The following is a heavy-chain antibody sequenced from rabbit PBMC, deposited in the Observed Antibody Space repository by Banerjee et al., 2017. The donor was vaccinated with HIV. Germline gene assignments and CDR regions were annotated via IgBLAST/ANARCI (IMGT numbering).Heavy chain of an antibody. CDR1: GFSFSSSYY. V-gene: IGHV1S40*01. Sequence: QSLEESGGDLVKPGASLTLTCTASGFSFSSSYYMCWVRQAPGKGLEWIACIGAGSNGSTYYASWAKGRFTISKTSSTTVTLQMTSLTAADTATYFCARYYAYGPAAYADATGIGDYFNLWGQGTLVTVS. D-gene: IGHD6-1*01. J-gene: IGHJ4*01. CDR3: ARYYAYGPAAYADATGIGDYFNL. CDR2: IGAGSNGST.